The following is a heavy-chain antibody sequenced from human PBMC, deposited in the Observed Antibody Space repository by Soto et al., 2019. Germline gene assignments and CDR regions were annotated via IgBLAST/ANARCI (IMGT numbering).Heavy chain of an antibody. D-gene: IGHD3-9*01. J-gene: IGHJ4*02. CDR3: ARFLDILTGYYIFDY. V-gene: IGHV4-59*01. Sequence: SETLSLTCTVSGGSISSYYWSWIRQPPGKGLEWIGYIYYSGSTNYNPSLKSRVTISVDTSKNQFSLKLSSVTAADTAVYYCARFLDILTGYYIFDYWGQGTLVTVSS. CDR1: GGSISSYY. CDR2: IYYSGST.